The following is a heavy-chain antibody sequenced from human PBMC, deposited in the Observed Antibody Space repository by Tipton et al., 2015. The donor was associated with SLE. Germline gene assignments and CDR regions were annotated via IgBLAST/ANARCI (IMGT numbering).Heavy chain of an antibody. CDR3: ARRVLREGYFDY. J-gene: IGHJ4*02. D-gene: IGHD1-26*01. CDR1: GGSISSYY. V-gene: IGHV4-59*08. Sequence: LRLSCTVSGGSISSYYWSWIRQPPGKGLEWIGYIYYSGSTNYNPSLRSRVTISVDTSKNQFSLKLTSVTAADTAFYYCARRVLREGYFDYWGQGTLVTVSS. CDR2: IYYSGST.